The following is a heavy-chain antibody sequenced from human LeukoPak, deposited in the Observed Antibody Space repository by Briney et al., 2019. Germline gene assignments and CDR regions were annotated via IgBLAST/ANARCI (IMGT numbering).Heavy chain of an antibody. CDR3: ARDMVRGVIHVGFDY. CDR2: INHSGST. D-gene: IGHD3-10*01. CDR1: GGSFSGYY. Sequence: SETLSLTCAVYGGSFSGYYWSWIRQPPGKGLEWIGEINHSGSTNYNPSLKSRVTISVDTSKNQFSLKLSSVTAADTAVYYCARDMVRGVIHVGFDYWGQGTLVTVSS. J-gene: IGHJ4*02. V-gene: IGHV4-34*01.